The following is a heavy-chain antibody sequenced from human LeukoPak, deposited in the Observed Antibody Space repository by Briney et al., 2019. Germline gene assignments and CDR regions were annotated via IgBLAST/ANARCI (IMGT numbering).Heavy chain of an antibody. CDR1: GYTFNGYY. CDR2: INPNSGGT. CDR3: ARDIVLYRLPMDV. D-gene: IGHD2-8*01. Sequence: ASVKVSCKDSGYTFNGYYMHWVRQAPGQGLEWMGWINPNSGGTNYAQKFQGRVTMTRDTSISTAYMELSRLRSDDTAVYYCARDIVLYRLPMDVWGKGTTVTVSS. V-gene: IGHV1-2*02. J-gene: IGHJ6*03.